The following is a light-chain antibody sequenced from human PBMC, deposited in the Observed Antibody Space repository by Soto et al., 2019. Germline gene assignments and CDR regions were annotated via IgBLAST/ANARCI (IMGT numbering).Light chain of an antibody. Sequence: QSALTQPASVSGSPGQSITISCTGTSSDVGGYSFVSWYQQHPGKAPKLMIYEVSNRPSGVSNRFSGSKSGNTASLTISGLQAEDEAEYYCTSYTSSSTPWAFGGGTKLTVL. CDR1: SSDVGGYSF. CDR3: TSYTSSSTPWA. V-gene: IGLV2-14*01. J-gene: IGLJ3*02. CDR2: EVS.